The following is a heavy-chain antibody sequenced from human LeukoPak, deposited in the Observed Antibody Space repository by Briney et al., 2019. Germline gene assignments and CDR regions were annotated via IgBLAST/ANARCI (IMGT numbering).Heavy chain of an antibody. V-gene: IGHV4-4*02. CDR3: ARADTLLWFGELLTPGAFDI. Sequence: PSGTLSLTCAVSGGSISSSNWWSWVRQPPGKGLEWIGEIYHSGSTNYNPSLKSRVTISVDKSKNQFSLKLSSVTAADTAVYYCARADTLLWFGELLTPGAFDIWGQGTMVTVSS. J-gene: IGHJ3*02. CDR2: IYHSGST. D-gene: IGHD3-10*01. CDR1: GGSISSSNW.